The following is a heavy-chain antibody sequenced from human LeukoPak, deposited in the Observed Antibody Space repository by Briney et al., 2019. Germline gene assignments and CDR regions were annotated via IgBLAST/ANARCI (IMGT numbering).Heavy chain of an antibody. CDR3: TRVGYIDEGVDY. CDR1: GFPFSSYW. V-gene: IGHV3-7*04. CDR2: IKQDGSKK. J-gene: IGHJ4*02. Sequence: GGSLRLSCVASGFPFSSYWMTWVRQAPGKGLEWVANIKQDGSKKSYVDSVKGRFTISRDNAKNSLYLQMNSLRAEDTAIYYCTRVGYIDEGVDYWGQGTLVTVSS. D-gene: IGHD5-24*01.